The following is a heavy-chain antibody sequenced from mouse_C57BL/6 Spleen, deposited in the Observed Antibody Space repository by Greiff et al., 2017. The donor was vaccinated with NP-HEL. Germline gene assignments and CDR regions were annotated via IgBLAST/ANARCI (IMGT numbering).Heavy chain of an antibody. J-gene: IGHJ1*03. CDR3: ARDRPPHYYGSSHWYFDV. CDR2: INYDGSST. D-gene: IGHD1-1*01. CDR1: GFTFSDYY. V-gene: IGHV5-16*01. Sequence: EVMLVESEGGLVQPGSSMKLSCTASGFTFSDYYMAWVRQVPEKGLEWVANINYDGSSTYYLDSLKSRFIISRDNAKNILYLQMSSLKSEDTATYYCARDRPPHYYGSSHWYFDVWGTGTTVTVSS.